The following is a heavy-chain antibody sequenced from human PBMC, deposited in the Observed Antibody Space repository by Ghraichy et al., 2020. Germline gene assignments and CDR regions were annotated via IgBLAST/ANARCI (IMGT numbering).Heavy chain of an antibody. J-gene: IGHJ6*02. CDR1: GFTVSSNY. V-gene: IGHV3-53*01. CDR3: ARWLVPAVRPIIYYYYGMDV. Sequence: GGSLRLSCAASGFTVSSNYMSWVRQAPGKGLEWVSVIYSGGSTYYADSVKGRFTISRDNSKNTLYLQMNSLRAEDTAVYYCARWLVPAVRPIIYYYYGMDVWGQGTTVTVSS. D-gene: IGHD2-2*01. CDR2: IYSGGST.